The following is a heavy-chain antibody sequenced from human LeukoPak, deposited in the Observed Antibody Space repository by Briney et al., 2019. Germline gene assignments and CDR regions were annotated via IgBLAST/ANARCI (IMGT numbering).Heavy chain of an antibody. CDR1: GFTFSTYW. D-gene: IGHD2-2*01. V-gene: IGHV3-74*01. CDR3: ARGASARQDY. J-gene: IGHJ4*02. Sequence: GGSLRLSCAASGFTFSTYWMHWVRQAPGKGLVWVSRIYIDGSSTNYADSVKGRLTISRDNAKNTLYLQMNSLRAEDTAVYYCARGASARQDYWGQGTLVTVSS. CDR2: IYIDGSST.